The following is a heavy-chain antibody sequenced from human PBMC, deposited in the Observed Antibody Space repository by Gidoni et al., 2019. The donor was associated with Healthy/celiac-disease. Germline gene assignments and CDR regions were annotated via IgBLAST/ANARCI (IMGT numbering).Heavy chain of an antibody. CDR2: VLHTGAS. CDR1: GGSITSNS. CDR3: ARGGGYHPS. V-gene: IGHV4-59*01. D-gene: IGHD3-22*01. Sequence: QVHPQESGPGLAKPSETLSLICTVSGGSITSNSWTWLRQPPGKGLEWIGSVLHTGASTNNPALRSRATMSADTSKNQFSLKLNSVTAADTALCFCARGGGYHPSWGQGTLVTVAS. J-gene: IGHJ1*01.